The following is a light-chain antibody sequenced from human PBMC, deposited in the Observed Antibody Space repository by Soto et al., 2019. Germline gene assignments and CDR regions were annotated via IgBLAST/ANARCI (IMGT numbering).Light chain of an antibody. CDR2: LNSDGSH. CDR3: QTWGTGIHV. J-gene: IGLJ2*01. Sequence: QSVLTQSPSASASQGASVKLTCTLSSGHSSYAIAWHQQQPEKGPRYLMKLNSDGSHSKGDGIPDRFSGSSSGAERYLTISSLQSEDEADYYCQTWGTGIHVFGGGTKLTVL. V-gene: IGLV4-69*01. CDR1: SGHSSYA.